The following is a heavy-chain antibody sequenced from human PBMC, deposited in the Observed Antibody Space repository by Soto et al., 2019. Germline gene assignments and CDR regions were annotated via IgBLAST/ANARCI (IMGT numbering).Heavy chain of an antibody. Sequence: QVQLQESGPGLVKPSETLSLTCTVSGGSVSSGSYYWSWIRQPPGKGLEWIGYIYYSGSTNYNPSLKDRVTISVDTSKNQFSLKLSSVTAADTAVYYCARDPYINWYFDLWGRGTLVTVSS. J-gene: IGHJ2*01. CDR1: GGSVSSGSYY. CDR3: ARDPYINWYFDL. CDR2: IYYSGST. V-gene: IGHV4-61*01.